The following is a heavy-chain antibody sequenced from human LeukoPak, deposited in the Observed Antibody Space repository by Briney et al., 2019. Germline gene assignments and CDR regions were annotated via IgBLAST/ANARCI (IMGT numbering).Heavy chain of an antibody. D-gene: IGHD3-10*01. V-gene: IGHV3-48*03. J-gene: IGHJ4*02. CDR1: GFTFSSYE. CDR3: ARGGSGSYYTLFDY. Sequence: GGSLRLSCAASGFTFSSYEMNWVRQAPGKGPEWVSYISSSGSTIYYADSVKGRFTISRDNAKNSLYLQMNSLRAEDTAVYYCARGGSGSYYTLFDYWGQGTLVTVSS. CDR2: ISSSGSTI.